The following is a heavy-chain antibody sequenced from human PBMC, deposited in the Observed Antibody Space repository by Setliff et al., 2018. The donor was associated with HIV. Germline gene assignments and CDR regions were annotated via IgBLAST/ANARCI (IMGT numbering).Heavy chain of an antibody. D-gene: IGHD6-6*01. J-gene: IGHJ6*03. CDR3: SKVSEHRTSSGSFYYYMDV. Sequence: SVKVSCKASGGTFNINAVTWVRQAPGQGLEWVGAIIPLFGTANYAQKFQGRVTITADESTSTVYMEVRSLRSADTAVYYCSKVSEHRTSSGSFYYYMDVWGEGTTVTVSS. CDR1: GGTFNINA. V-gene: IGHV1-69*13. CDR2: IIPLFGTA.